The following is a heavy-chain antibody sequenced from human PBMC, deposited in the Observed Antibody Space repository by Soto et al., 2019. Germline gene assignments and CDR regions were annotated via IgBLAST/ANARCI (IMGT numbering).Heavy chain of an antibody. V-gene: IGHV4-34*01. CDR1: GGSFSGYY. CDR3: ARAYYCSSTSCYSYYYYMDV. Sequence: KSSETLSLTCAVYGGSFSGYYWGWIRQPPGKGLEGIGEINHSGSTNYNPSLKSRVTISVDTSKNQFSLKLSSVTAADTAVYYCARAYYCSSTSCYSYYYYMDVWGKGTTVTVSS. CDR2: INHSGST. D-gene: IGHD2-2*01. J-gene: IGHJ6*03.